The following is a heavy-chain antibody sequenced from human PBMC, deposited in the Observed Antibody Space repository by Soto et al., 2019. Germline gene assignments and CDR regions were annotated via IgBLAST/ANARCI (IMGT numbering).Heavy chain of an antibody. Sequence: EAAVKVSCKASGYTFSGFYMHWVLQGPGQGREWMGWINPNIVGTKAAEKFQGRVPMTRDTSISTAYMELSRLKSDETAVYYCASAAVTGTAGLDFWGQGTQVTVSS. CDR1: GYTFSGFY. J-gene: IGHJ4*02. CDR2: INPNIVGT. D-gene: IGHD6-19*01. V-gene: IGHV1-2*02. CDR3: ASAAVTGTAGLDF.